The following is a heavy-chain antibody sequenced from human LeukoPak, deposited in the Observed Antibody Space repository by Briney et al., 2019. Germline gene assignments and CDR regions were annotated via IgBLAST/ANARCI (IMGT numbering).Heavy chain of an antibody. CDR2: IRSKAYGGTT. CDR1: GFTFGDYA. J-gene: IGHJ4*02. Sequence: GGSLRLSCTASGFTFGDYAMSWVRQAPGKGLEWVGFIRSKAYGGTTEYAASVKGRFTISRDDSKSIAYLQMNSLKTEDTAVYYCTRVGPSSWAFDYWGQGTLVTVSS. CDR3: TRVGPSSWAFDY. V-gene: IGHV3-49*04. D-gene: IGHD6-13*01.